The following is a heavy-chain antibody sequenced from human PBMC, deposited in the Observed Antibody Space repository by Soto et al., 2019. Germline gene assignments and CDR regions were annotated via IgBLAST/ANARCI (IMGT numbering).Heavy chain of an antibody. Sequence: GGSLRLSCAASGFTFSSYSMNWVRQAPGKGLEWVSSISSSSSYIYYADSVKGRFTISRDNAKNSLYLQMNSLRAEDTALYHCARDYSYCSGGSCYPPWFDPWGQGTLVTSPQ. CDR3: ARDYSYCSGGSCYPPWFDP. CDR1: GFTFSSYS. CDR2: ISSSSSYI. V-gene: IGHV3-21*04. D-gene: IGHD2-15*01. J-gene: IGHJ5*02.